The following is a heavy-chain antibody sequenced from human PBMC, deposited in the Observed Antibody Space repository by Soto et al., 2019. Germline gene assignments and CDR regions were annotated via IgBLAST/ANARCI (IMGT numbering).Heavy chain of an antibody. J-gene: IGHJ6*03. D-gene: IGHD6-6*01. CDR2: IYYSGST. Sequence: SETLSLTCTVSSDSISDNYWSWIRQPPGKGLEWIGYIYYSGSTNYNPSLKSRVTISVDTSKNQFSLKLSSVTAADTAVYYCARLGSSSTPELYYYYMDVWGKGTTVTVSS. V-gene: IGHV4-59*12. CDR3: ARLGSSSTPELYYYYMDV. CDR1: SDSISDNY.